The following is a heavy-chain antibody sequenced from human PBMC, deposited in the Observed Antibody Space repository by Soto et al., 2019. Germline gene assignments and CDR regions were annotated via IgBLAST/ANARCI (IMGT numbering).Heavy chain of an antibody. CDR1: GFTFNIYG. CDR3: GRDTSMGGRYYYGVDV. CDR2: ISFDGSTR. V-gene: IGHV3-30*03. Sequence: QVQLVESGGGVVQSGRSLRLSCAASGFTFNIYGLHWVRQTPGKGLEWVAAISFDGSTRSYADSAKGRFTISRDDSKKTLHWVMNSLRSEDTAVYYCGRDTSMGGRYYYGVDVCGQVTTVTVSS. D-gene: IGHD2-15*01. J-gene: IGHJ6*02.